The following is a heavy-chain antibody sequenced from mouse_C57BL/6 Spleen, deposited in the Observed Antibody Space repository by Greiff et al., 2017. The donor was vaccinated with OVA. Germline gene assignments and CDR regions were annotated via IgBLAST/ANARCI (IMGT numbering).Heavy chain of an antibody. V-gene: IGHV1-62-2*01. J-gene: IGHJ4*01. Sequence: VQLVESGAELVKPGASVKLSCKASGYTFTEYTIHWVKQRSGQGLEWIGWFYPGSGSIKYNEKFKDKATLTADKSSSTVYMELSRLTSEDSAVYFCARHGDYGSSYDYAMDYWGQGTSVTVSS. CDR2: FYPGSGSI. CDR1: GYTFTEYT. CDR3: ARHGDYGSSYDYAMDY. D-gene: IGHD1-1*01.